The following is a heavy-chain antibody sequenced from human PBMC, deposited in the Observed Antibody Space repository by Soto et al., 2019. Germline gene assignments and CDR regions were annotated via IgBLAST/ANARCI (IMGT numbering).Heavy chain of an antibody. J-gene: IGHJ4*02. CDR2: IYSGGST. D-gene: IGHD3-16*01. Sequence: SETLSLTCTVSGGFVNSDTHSWSWIRQTPGKRLEWIGFIYSGGSTNYNPSLKSRVTISVDTSKSQFSLKLSSVTAADTAVYCCARDFLFGAGPFDYWGQGTLVTVSS. CDR3: ARDFLFGAGPFDY. CDR1: GGFVNSDTHS. V-gene: IGHV4-61*01.